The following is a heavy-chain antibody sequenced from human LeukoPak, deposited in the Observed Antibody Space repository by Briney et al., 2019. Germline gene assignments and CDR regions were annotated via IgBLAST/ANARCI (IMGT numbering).Heavy chain of an antibody. CDR2: INSDGSST. J-gene: IGHJ4*02. V-gene: IGHV3-74*01. CDR3: AKGPMVRIDS. D-gene: IGHD5-18*01. CDR1: GFTFSSYW. Sequence: GGSLRHACAASGFTFSSYWLHWVRQAPGKGLVWVSRINSDGSSTSYADSVKGRYTISRDNAKNTLYLQMNSLRDEDTAVYYCAKGPMVRIDSWGQGTLVTVSS.